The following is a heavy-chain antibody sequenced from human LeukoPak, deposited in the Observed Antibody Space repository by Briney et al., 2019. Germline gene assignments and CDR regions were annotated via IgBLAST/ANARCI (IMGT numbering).Heavy chain of an antibody. J-gene: IGHJ5*02. CDR1: GYTFTSYA. V-gene: IGHV7-4-1*02. D-gene: IGHD5/OR15-5a*01. CDR2: INTNTGNP. CDR3: ARALRGPQNSPPRHFDP. Sequence: ASVKVSCKASGYTFTSYAMNWVRQAPGQGLEWMGWINTNTGNPTYAQGFTGRFVFSLDTSVSTACLQISSLKAEDTAVYYCARALRGPQNSPPRHFDPWGQGTLVTVSS.